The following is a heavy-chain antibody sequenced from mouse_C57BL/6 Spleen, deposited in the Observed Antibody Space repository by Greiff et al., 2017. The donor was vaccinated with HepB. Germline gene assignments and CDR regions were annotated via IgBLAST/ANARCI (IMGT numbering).Heavy chain of an antibody. CDR2: ISSGGSYT. CDR3: ARGDYYGSSYCAMDY. Sequence: EVQVVESGGDLVKPGGSLKLSCAASGFTFSSYGMSWVRQTPDKRLEWVATISSGGSYTYYPDSVKGRFTISRDNAKNTLYLQMSSLKSEDTAMYYCARGDYYGSSYCAMDYWGQGTSVTVSS. J-gene: IGHJ4*01. CDR1: GFTFSSYG. V-gene: IGHV5-6*01. D-gene: IGHD1-1*01.